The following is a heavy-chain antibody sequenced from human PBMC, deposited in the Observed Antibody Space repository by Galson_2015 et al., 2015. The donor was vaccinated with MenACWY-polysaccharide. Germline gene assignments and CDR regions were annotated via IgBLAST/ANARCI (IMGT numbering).Heavy chain of an antibody. CDR2: ISSSGTTI. CDR1: GFTFSDYY. J-gene: IGHJ4*02. V-gene: IGHV3-11*01. CDR3: ARDPRGARSSYFDY. Sequence: LRLFCAASGFTFSDYYMHWIRQAPGKGLEWVSYISSSGTTIYYADSVKGRFIISRDNAKNSLHLQMDSLTAEDTAVYYCARDPRGARSSYFDYWGQGILVTVSS. D-gene: IGHD3-10*01.